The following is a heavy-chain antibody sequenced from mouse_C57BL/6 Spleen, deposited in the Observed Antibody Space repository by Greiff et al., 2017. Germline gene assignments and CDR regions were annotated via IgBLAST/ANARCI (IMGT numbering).Heavy chain of an antibody. V-gene: IGHV5-4*01. D-gene: IGHD2-4*01. CDR3: ARERITGAMDY. Sequence: DVHLVESGGGLVKPGGSLKLSCAASGFTFSSYAMSWVRQTPEKRLEWVATISDGGSYTYYPDNVKGRFTISRDNAKNNLYLQMSHLKSEDTAMYYCARERITGAMDYWGQGTSVTVSS. CDR1: GFTFSSYA. J-gene: IGHJ4*01. CDR2: ISDGGSYT.